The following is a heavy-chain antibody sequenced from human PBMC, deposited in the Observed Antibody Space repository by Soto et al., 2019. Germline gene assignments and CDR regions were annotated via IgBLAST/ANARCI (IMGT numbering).Heavy chain of an antibody. J-gene: IGHJ3*02. D-gene: IGHD3-22*01. CDR2: IYYSGST. CDR1: GGSISSGGYY. Sequence: QVQLQESGPGLVKPSQTLSLTCTVSGGSISSGGYYWSWIRQHPGKGLEWIGYIYYSGSTYYNPSLKSRVTIAVDTSKNQFCLKLSSVTAADTAVYYCARSTYYYDSSGRAPAFDIWGQGTMVTVSS. CDR3: ARSTYYYDSSGRAPAFDI. V-gene: IGHV4-31*03.